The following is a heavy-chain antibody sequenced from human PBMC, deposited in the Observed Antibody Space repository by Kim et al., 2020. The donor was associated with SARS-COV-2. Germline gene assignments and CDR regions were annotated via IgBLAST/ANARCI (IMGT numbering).Heavy chain of an antibody. V-gene: IGHV4-34*01. J-gene: IGHJ6*02. D-gene: IGHD1-1*01. Sequence: LKSRVTISVDTSKDQFSLELSSVTAADTAVYYCARWNPRLIYYYYGMDVWGQGTTVTVSS. CDR3: ARWNPRLIYYYYGMDV.